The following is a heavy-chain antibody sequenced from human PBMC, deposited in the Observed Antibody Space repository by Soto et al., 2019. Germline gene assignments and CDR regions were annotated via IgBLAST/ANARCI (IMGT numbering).Heavy chain of an antibody. CDR1: GFTFTGFG. V-gene: IGHV1-18*04. Sequence: QLQLVQSGAEVKNPGASVKVSCKASGFTFTGFGITWVRQAPGQGLEWMGWITASNGNTNYAQDLQDRVTMTTDTSTSTAYMELWRLRSDDTAVYYCARGYSYGSYWYFDLWGRGTLVTVSS. CDR3: ARGYSYGSYWYFDL. J-gene: IGHJ2*01. CDR2: ITASNGNT. D-gene: IGHD5-18*01.